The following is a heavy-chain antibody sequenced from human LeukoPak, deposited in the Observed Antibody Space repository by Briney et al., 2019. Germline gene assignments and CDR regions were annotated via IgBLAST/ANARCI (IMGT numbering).Heavy chain of an antibody. V-gene: IGHV3-74*01. CDR1: GFTFSGYW. D-gene: IGHD4-11*01. J-gene: IGHJ5*02. CDR3: AKGKAYNNLDWFDP. Sequence: GGSLRLSCAASGFTFSGYWMYWVRQAPGRGLVWVSGVKSDASSTYYADSVKGRFTISRDNAKNTLYLQMNSLRADDTAVYFCAKGKAYNNLDWFDPWGQGTLVTVSS. CDR2: VKSDASST.